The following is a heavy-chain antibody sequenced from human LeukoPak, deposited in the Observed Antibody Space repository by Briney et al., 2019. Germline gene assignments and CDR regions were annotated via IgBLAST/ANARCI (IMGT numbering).Heavy chain of an antibody. V-gene: IGHV3-74*01. CDR1: GFTFSSYW. J-gene: IGHJ1*01. CDR2: INSDGSST. Sequence: TGGSLRLSCAASGFTFSSYWMHWVRQAPGKGPVWVSRINSDGSSTDYADSVKGRFTISRDNAKNTLYLQMNSLRAEDTAVYYCAKESGSRSYGAYFPHWGQGTLVTVSS. CDR3: AKESGSRSYGAYFPH. D-gene: IGHD6-13*01.